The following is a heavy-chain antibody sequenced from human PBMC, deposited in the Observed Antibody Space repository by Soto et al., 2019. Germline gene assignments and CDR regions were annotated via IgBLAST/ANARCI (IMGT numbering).Heavy chain of an antibody. D-gene: IGHD4-17*01. CDR2: IRRKTDGETV. Sequence: DVQLVESGGGLGKPGGSIRLSCAASGFTFTNAWMSWVRQAPGKGLEWVGRIRRKTDGETVDYAAPVKGRFTISRDDSNNTLYLQMNSLKTEDTAVYFCTTALTTVTTLGYWGQGTLVTVSS. V-gene: IGHV3-15*01. CDR1: GFTFTNAW. CDR3: TTALTTVTTLGY. J-gene: IGHJ4*02.